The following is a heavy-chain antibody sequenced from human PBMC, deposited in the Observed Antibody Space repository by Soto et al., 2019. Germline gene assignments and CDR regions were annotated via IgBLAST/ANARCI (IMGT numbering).Heavy chain of an antibody. CDR1: GFTFSSYG. Sequence: QVQLVESGGGVVQPGRSLRLSCAASGFTFSSYGMHWVRQAPGKGLEWVSVIWYDGSNKYYADSVKGRFTISRDNSKNALYLQMNSLRDEDTALYYCAREALRYFDWVPENSFAYWGQGTLVTVSS. CDR2: IWYDGSNK. D-gene: IGHD3-9*01. V-gene: IGHV3-33*01. J-gene: IGHJ4*02. CDR3: AREALRYFDWVPENSFAY.